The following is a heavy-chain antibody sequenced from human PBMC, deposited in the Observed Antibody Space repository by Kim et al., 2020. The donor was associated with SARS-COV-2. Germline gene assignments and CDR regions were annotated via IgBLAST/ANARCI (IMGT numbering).Heavy chain of an antibody. V-gene: IGHV5-51*01. J-gene: IGHJ3*02. D-gene: IGHD3-3*01. CDR2: IYPGDSDT. CDR3: ARLKRITIFGVVIEGPFDI. Sequence: GESLKISCKGSGYSFTSYWLGWVRQMPGKGLEWMGIIYPGDSDTRYSPYFQGQVTISADKSISTAYLQWSSLKASDTAMYYCARLKRITIFGVVIEGPFDIWGQGTMVTVSS. CDR1: GYSFTSYW.